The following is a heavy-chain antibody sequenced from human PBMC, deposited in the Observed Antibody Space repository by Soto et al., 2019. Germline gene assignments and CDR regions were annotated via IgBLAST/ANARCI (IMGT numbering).Heavy chain of an antibody. J-gene: IGHJ3*02. CDR3: ARCDYDFWSGYYGPEDAFVI. Sequence: ASVKVSCKASGYTFTSYGISWVRQAPGQGLEWMGWISAYNGNTNYAQKLQGRVTMTTDTSTSTAYMELRSLRSDDTAVYYCARCDYDFWSGYYGPEDAFVIWGQGTMVTVSS. CDR1: GYTFTSYG. CDR2: ISAYNGNT. D-gene: IGHD3-3*01. V-gene: IGHV1-18*01.